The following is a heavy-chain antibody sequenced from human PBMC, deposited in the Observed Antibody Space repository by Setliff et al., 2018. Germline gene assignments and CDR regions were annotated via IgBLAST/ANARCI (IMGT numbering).Heavy chain of an antibody. J-gene: IGHJ6*03. D-gene: IGHD6-19*01. CDR1: GGSISSGGYY. V-gene: IGHV4-31*03. CDR3: ARVAVAGTLGYYYYYMDV. Sequence: TLSLTCTVSGGSISSGGYYWSWIRQHPGKGLEWIGYIYYSGSTYYNPSLKSRVTTSVDTSKNQSSLKLSSVTAADTAVYYCARVAVAGTLGYYYYYMDVWGKGTTVTVSS. CDR2: IYYSGST.